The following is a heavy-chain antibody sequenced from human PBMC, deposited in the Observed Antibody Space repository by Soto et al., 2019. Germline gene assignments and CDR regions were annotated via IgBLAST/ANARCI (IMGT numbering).Heavy chain of an antibody. D-gene: IGHD6-19*01. CDR3: ARDLVSEGGGWSYWFDP. CDR1: GYTFTSYG. V-gene: IGHV1-18*01. J-gene: IGHJ5*02. Sequence: GASVKVSCKASGYTFTSYGISWVRQAPGQGLEWMGWISAYNGNTNYAQKLQGRVTMTTDTSTSTAYMELRSLRSDDTAVYYCARDLVSEGGGWSYWFDPWGQGTLVTVSS. CDR2: ISAYNGNT.